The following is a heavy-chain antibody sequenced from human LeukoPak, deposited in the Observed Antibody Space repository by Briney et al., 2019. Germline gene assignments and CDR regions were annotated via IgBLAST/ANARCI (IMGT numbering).Heavy chain of an antibody. D-gene: IGHD3-22*01. J-gene: IGHJ3*02. CDR2: INPNSGGT. CDR1: GYTFTGYY. V-gene: IGHV1-2*06. CDR3: ARERHRYDSSGYDAFDI. Sequence: ASVNVSCKASGYTFTGYYMHWVRQAPGQGLEWMGRINPNSGGTNYAQKFQGRVTMTRDTSISTAYMELSRLRSDDTAVYYCARERHRYDSSGYDAFDIWGQGTMVTVSS.